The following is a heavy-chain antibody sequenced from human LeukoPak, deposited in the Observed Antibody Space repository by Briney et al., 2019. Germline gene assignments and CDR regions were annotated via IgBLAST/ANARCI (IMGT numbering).Heavy chain of an antibody. V-gene: IGHV4-38-2*01. CDR2: IYHSGST. CDR1: GYSISSGYY. D-gene: IGHD2-8*01. Sequence: SETLSLTCAVSGYSISSGYYWGWIRQPPGKGLEWIGSIYHSGSTYYNPSLKSRVTISVDTSKNQFSLKLSSVTAADTAVYYCARVRPLGHFNNGWFDPWGQGTLVTVSS. J-gene: IGHJ5*02. CDR3: ARVRPLGHFNNGWFDP.